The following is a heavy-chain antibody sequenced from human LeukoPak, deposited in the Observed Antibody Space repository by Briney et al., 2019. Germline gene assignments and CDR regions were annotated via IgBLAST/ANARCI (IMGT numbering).Heavy chain of an antibody. V-gene: IGHV3-7*01. CDR2: VAPDGGAQ. CDR1: GFTLSHYS. J-gene: IGHJ4*02. CDR3: ARVIAGAIDY. D-gene: IGHD6-13*01. Sequence: GGSLRLSCAASGFTLSHYSMTWVRQAPGRGLEWVANVAPDGGAQNYLDSLKGRFTISRDNPQNSLYLQMHSLRAEDAAVYYCARVIAGAIDYWGQGILVTVSS.